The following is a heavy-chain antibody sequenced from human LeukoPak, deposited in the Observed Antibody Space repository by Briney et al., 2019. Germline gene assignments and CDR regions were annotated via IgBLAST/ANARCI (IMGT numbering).Heavy chain of an antibody. V-gene: IGHV4-59*01. CDR3: ARALHYYGSGSYVDAFDI. D-gene: IGHD3-10*01. CDR2: IYYSGST. J-gene: IGHJ3*02. Sequence: SETLSLTCTVSGGSISSYHWSWIRQPPGKGLEWIGYIYYSGSTNYNPSLKSRVTISVDTSKNQFSLKLSSVTAADTAVYYCARALHYYGSGSYVDAFDIWGQVTMVTVSS. CDR1: GGSISSYH.